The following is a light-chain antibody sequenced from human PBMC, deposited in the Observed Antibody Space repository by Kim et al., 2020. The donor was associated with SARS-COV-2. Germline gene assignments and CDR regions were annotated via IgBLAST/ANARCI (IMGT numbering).Light chain of an antibody. Sequence: ALGHTVRITGQGDSLRSYYASWYQQKPGQAPVLVIYGKNNRPSGIPDRFSGSSSGNTASLTITGAQAEDEADYYCNSRDSSGNSVVFGGGTKLTV. J-gene: IGLJ2*01. CDR3: NSRDSSGNSVV. CDR2: GKN. CDR1: SLRSYY. V-gene: IGLV3-19*01.